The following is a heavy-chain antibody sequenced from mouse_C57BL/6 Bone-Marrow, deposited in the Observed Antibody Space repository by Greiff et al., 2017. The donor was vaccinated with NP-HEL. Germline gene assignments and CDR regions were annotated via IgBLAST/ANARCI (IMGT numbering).Heavy chain of an antibody. Sequence: EVQLQQSGAELVRPGASVKLSCTASGFNIKDDYMHWVKQRPEQGLEWIGWIDPENGDTEYASKFQGKATITADTSSNTAYLQLSSLTSDDTAVYYCTPDGYFSMDYWGQGTSGAVTS. CDR2: IDPENGDT. V-gene: IGHV14-4*01. CDR3: TPDGYFSMDY. D-gene: IGHD2-3*01. J-gene: IGHJ4*01. CDR1: GFNIKDDY.